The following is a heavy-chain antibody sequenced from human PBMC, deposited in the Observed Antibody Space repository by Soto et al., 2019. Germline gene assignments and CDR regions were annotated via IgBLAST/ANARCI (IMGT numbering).Heavy chain of an antibody. V-gene: IGHV3-11*01. D-gene: IGHD2-2*01. J-gene: IGHJ4*02. CDR3: ARAFRGYCSSTTCYGSLGY. CDR1: GFTFSDYY. Sequence: QVQRVESGGTLVEPGGSLRLSCAASGFTFSDYYMSWIRQAPGKGLEWISCISGSGGTTYYADSVKARFAISRDNAKNSLYLHMNSLRDEDTAVYYCARAFRGYCSSTTCYGSLGYWGQGTLVTVSS. CDR2: ISGSGGTT.